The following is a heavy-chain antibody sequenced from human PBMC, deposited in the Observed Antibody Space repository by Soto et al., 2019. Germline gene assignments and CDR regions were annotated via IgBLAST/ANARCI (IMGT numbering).Heavy chain of an antibody. V-gene: IGHV4-34*09. J-gene: IGHJ4*02. CDR2: INHSGST. CDR3: ASEDRSFYYFDY. Sequence: SETLSLTCAVYGGSFSGYYWSWVRQSPGKGLEWIGEINHSGSTYYNPSLKSRVTISVDTSKNRFSLKLSSVTAADTAVYYCASEDRSFYYFDYWGQGTLVTVSS. D-gene: IGHD3-22*01. CDR1: GGSFSGYY.